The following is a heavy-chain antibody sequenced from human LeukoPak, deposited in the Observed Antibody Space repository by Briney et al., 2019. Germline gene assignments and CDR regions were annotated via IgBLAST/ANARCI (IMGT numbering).Heavy chain of an antibody. Sequence: SETLSLTCTVSGGSISSGSYYWSWIRQPAGKGPEWIGRTYSSGNTNYNPSLKSRVTMSVDTSKNQFSLKLSSVTAADTAVYYCAREKNDFWSGYLSPYMDVWGKGTTVTVSS. CDR2: TYSSGNT. J-gene: IGHJ6*03. CDR1: GGSISSGSYY. D-gene: IGHD3-3*01. V-gene: IGHV4-61*02. CDR3: AREKNDFWSGYLSPYMDV.